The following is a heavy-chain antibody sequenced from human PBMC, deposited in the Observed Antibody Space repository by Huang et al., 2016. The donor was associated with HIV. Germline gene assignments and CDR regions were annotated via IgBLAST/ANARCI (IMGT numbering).Heavy chain of an antibody. CDR3: AREGITPSGTEVSGFDF. Sequence: QVQLVQSGAEVKKPGASVTISCKASGFSILIYYIHWVRQAPGQGLGWRGIVKPSGGGADYAQKFKGRVTMTRDTSTRTRYMELSSLRSEDTAVYYCAREGITPSGTEVSGFDFWGQGTPVSVSS. V-gene: IGHV1-46*03. D-gene: IGHD6-13*01. CDR1: GFSILIYY. CDR2: VKPSGGGA. J-gene: IGHJ5*01.